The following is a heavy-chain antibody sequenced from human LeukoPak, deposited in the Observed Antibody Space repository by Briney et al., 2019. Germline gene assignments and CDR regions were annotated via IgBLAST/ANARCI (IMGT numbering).Heavy chain of an antibody. CDR3: AKASDDSGLRGEGGSFDY. V-gene: IGHV3-13*01. CDR2: ICILGDT. D-gene: IGHD4-23*01. CDR1: GFNISKYD. Sequence: GGSLRLSCAASGFNISKYDIHWVCDTPKRRLERVSGICILGDTYYVDAVAGRFTISRENAKTTVYLQMDSLRDGDTAVYFCAKASDDSGLRGEGGSFDYWGQGVLVTVSS. J-gene: IGHJ4*02.